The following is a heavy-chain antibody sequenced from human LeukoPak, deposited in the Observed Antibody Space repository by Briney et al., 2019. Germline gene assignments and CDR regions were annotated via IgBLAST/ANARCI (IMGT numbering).Heavy chain of an antibody. D-gene: IGHD2-15*01. CDR1: GGSISSYY. J-gene: IGHJ4*02. CDR2: IYTSGTI. Sequence: SETLSLTCTVSGGSISSYYWSWIRQPAGTALEWIGRIYTSGTITYNPSLKSRVTMSVDTSKNQFSLKLSSVTAADTAVYYCARLWSTHCSGGTCPHQPHYWGQGTLSPSPQ. CDR3: ARLWSTHCSGGTCPHQPHY. V-gene: IGHV4-4*07.